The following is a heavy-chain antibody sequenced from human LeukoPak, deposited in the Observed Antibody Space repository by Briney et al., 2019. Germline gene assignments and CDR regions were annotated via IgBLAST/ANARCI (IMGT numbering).Heavy chain of an antibody. J-gene: IGHJ5*02. D-gene: IGHD3-22*01. CDR1: GYTFTGYH. V-gene: IGHV1-2*06. CDR2: INPNSGGT. Sequence: ASVKVSCKASGYTFTGYHMHWVRQAPGQGLECMGQINPNSGGTNYAQRFQGRVTMPRDTCISTAYRVLSRLRSDDTAVYYCARGHAHNYYDSSGYYSWFDPWGQGTLVTVSS. CDR3: ARGHAHNYYDSSGYYSWFDP.